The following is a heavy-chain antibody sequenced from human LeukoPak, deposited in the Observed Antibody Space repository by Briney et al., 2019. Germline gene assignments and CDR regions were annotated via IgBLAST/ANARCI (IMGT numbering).Heavy chain of an antibody. CDR3: TRAIQGIADY. D-gene: IGHD6-13*01. CDR2: INSDGNIT. Sequence: GGSLRLSCAASDFAFRNYWMRWVRQPPGKGLVWVSRINSDGNITTYADSVKGRFTISRDNAKNTLFLQMNSLRVEDTAVYYCTRAIQGIADYWGQGTLVTVSS. J-gene: IGHJ4*02. CDR1: DFAFRNYW. V-gene: IGHV3-74*01.